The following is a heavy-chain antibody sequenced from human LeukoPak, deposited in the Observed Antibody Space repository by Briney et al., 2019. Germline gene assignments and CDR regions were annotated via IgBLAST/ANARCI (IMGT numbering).Heavy chain of an antibody. CDR2: IRSKAYGGTT. Sequence: GGSLRLSCTASGFTFGDYAMSWVRQAPGKGREWVGFIRSKAYGGTTEYAAFVKGRFTISRDDSKSIAYLQMNSLKTEDTAVYYCTRETRIAVAGRVDYWGQGTLVTVSS. V-gene: IGHV3-49*04. J-gene: IGHJ4*02. D-gene: IGHD6-19*01. CDR3: TRETRIAVAGRVDY. CDR1: GFTFGDYA.